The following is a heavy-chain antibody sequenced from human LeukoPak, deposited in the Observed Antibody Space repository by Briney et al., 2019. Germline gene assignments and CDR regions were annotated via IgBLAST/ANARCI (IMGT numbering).Heavy chain of an antibody. Sequence: PGGSLRLSCVASGFTFSSYEMNWVRQAPGKGLEWVSYISSFGSTISYADSVKGRFTISRDNAKNSLYLQMNSLRVEDTALYYCARLPIAVTGDVLDYWRQGTLVTVSS. CDR2: ISSFGSTI. V-gene: IGHV3-48*03. CDR3: ARLPIAVTGDVLDY. D-gene: IGHD6-19*01. J-gene: IGHJ4*02. CDR1: GFTFSSYE.